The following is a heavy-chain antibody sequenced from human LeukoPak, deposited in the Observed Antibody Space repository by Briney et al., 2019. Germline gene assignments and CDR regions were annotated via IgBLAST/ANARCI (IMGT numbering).Heavy chain of an antibody. CDR2: TYYRSKWFN. Sequence: SQTLSLTCAISGDSVSNNNVAWHWIRQSPSRGLEWLGRTYYRSKWFNDYVASVKSRITMNPDTSKNQFSLKLSSVTAADTAVYYCARDRPGSIKPRFDYWGQGTLVTVSS. CDR1: GDSVSNNNVA. J-gene: IGHJ4*02. CDR3: ARDRPGSIKPRFDY. D-gene: IGHD3-3*01. V-gene: IGHV6-1*01.